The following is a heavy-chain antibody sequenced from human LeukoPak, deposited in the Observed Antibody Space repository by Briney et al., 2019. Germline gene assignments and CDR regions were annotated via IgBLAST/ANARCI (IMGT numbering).Heavy chain of an antibody. CDR2: ISSSSSYI. CDR1: GFPFRRYS. D-gene: IGHD2-15*01. Sequence: GGSLRLSCAASGFPFRRYSMLWLRQAPGKGLEWVSSISSSSSYIYYADSVKGRFTISRDNAKNSLYLQMNSLRAEDTAVYYCARDPPRCSGGSCYLDYWGQGSLVTVSS. J-gene: IGHJ4*02. V-gene: IGHV3-21*01. CDR3: ARDPPRCSGGSCYLDY.